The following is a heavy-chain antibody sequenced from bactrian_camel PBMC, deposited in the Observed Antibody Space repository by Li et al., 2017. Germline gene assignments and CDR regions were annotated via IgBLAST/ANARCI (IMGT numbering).Heavy chain of an antibody. J-gene: IGHJ4*01. CDR1: GFTFSSYW. D-gene: IGHD5*01. CDR2: ITTDGSST. V-gene: IGHV3S1*01. CDR3: AARSDGWTYGEYNY. Sequence: HVQLVESGGGLVQPGGSLRLSCVASGFTFSSYWMFWVRQAPGKGLEWVSTITTDGSSTYYTDSVEGRFTISKDNAKRTLYLQMNSLKPEDTAMYYCAARSDGWTYGEYNYWGQGTQVTVS.